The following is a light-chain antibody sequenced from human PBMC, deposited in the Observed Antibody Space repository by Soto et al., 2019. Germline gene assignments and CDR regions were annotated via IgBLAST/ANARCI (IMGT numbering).Light chain of an antibody. CDR2: AAS. J-gene: IGKJ5*01. CDR3: QQANSFPIT. CDR1: QGISSF. Sequence: DIQMTQSPSSVSSSVGDRVTITCRASQGISSFLAWYQQKPGKAPKLLIYAASSLQSGVPSRFSGSASGTDFTLTISSLKPEDFATYYCQQANSFPITFGQGTRLEIK. V-gene: IGKV1D-12*01.